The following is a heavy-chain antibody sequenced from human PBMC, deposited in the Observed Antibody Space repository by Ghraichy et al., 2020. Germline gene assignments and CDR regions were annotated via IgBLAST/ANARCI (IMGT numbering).Heavy chain of an antibody. CDR1: GFNFSQYD. J-gene: IGHJ4*02. V-gene: IGHV3-30*02. Sequence: GGSLRLSCAASGFNFSQYDMHWVRQAPGKGLEWVAFMRFDETSKFYADSVKGRFTVSRDNSKNTLYLQMNSLKNEDTAMYYCVKSEGWGQGTLVTVSS. CDR3: VKSEG. CDR2: MRFDETSK.